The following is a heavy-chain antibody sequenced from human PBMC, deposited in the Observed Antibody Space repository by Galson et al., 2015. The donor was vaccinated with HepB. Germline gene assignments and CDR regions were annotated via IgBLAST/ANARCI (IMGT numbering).Heavy chain of an antibody. CDR1: GFTFSSYA. CDR2: ISGSGGST. J-gene: IGHJ4*02. D-gene: IGHD3-22*01. Sequence: SLRLSCAASGFTFSSYAMSWVRQAPGKGLEWVSAISGSGGSTYYADSVKGRFTISRDNSKNTLYLQMNSLRAEDTAVYYCAENWSTYYDSSAPTSPPHPFYYWGQGTLVTVSS. CDR3: AENWSTYYDSSAPTSPPHPFYY. V-gene: IGHV3-23*01.